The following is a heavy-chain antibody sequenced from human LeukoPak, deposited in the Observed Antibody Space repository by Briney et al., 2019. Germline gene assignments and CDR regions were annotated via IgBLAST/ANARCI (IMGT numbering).Heavy chain of an antibody. CDR2: IYYSGST. CDR1: GGSISSRIYD. V-gene: IGHV4-39*01. CDR3: ARHRRLRYFDWVAIDY. Sequence: SETLSLTCTVSGGSISSRIYDWGWIRQPPGKGLEWIGSIYYSGSTYYRPSLESRVTISVDTSKNQFSLKLSSVTAADTAVYYCARHRRLRYFDWVAIDYWGQGTLVTVSS. D-gene: IGHD3-9*01. J-gene: IGHJ4*02.